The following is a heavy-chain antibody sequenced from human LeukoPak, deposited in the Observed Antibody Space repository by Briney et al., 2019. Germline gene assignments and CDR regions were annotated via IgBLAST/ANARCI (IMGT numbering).Heavy chain of an antibody. CDR3: ARARTVTWFDP. D-gene: IGHD4-17*01. CDR2: IYYSGST. J-gene: IGHJ5*02. V-gene: IGHV4-39*07. CDR1: GGSISSSSYY. Sequence: SETLSLTCTVSGGSISSSSYYWGWIRQPPGKGLEWIGSIYYSGSTYYNPSLKSRVTISVDTSKNQFSLKLSSVTAADTAVYYCARARTVTWFDPWGQGTLVTVSS.